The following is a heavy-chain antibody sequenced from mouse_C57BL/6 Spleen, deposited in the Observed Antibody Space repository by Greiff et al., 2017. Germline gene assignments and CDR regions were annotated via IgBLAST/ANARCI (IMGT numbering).Heavy chain of an antibody. CDR2: INPNNGGT. CDR3: ARRMRSYYFDY. V-gene: IGHV1-22*01. J-gene: IGHJ2*01. Sequence: VHVKQSGPELVKPGASVKMSCKASGYTFTDYNMHWVKQSHGKSLEWIGYINPNNGGTSYNQKFKGKATLTVNKSSSTAYMELRSLTSEDSAVYYCARRMRSYYFDYWGQGTTLTVSS. CDR1: GYTFTDYN.